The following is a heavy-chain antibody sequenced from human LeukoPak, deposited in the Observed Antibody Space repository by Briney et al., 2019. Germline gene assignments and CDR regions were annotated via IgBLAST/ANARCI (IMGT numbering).Heavy chain of an antibody. J-gene: IGHJ4*02. V-gene: IGHV3-21*01. Sequence: GGSLRLSCAASGFTFSSYSMNWVRQAPGKGLEWVSSISSSSSYIYYADSVKGRFTISRDNAKNSLCLQMNSLRAEDTAVYYCARGNPTPSIVVVPFDYWGQGTLVTVSS. CDR3: ARGNPTPSIVVVPFDY. CDR1: GFTFSSYS. D-gene: IGHD2-2*01. CDR2: ISSSSSYI.